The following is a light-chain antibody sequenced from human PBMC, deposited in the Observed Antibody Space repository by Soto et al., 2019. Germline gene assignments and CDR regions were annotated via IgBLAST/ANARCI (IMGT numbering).Light chain of an antibody. CDR2: EVS. V-gene: IGLV2-14*01. CDR3: SSYTSSSPCV. CDR1: SSDVGGYKY. J-gene: IGLJ1*01. Sequence: QSVLTQPASVSGSPGQSITISCTGTSSDVGGYKYVSWYQQHPGKAPKLMIYEVSNRPSGVSNRFSGSESGNMASLTISGLQAEYEADDYCSSYTSSSPCVFGTGTKLTVL.